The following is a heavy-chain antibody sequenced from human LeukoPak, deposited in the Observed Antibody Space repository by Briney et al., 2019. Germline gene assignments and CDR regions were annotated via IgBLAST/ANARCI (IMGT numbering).Heavy chain of an antibody. D-gene: IGHD6-6*01. CDR3: AKAVGYSSSFAYYYAMDV. CDR2: IWYDGSNK. V-gene: IGHV3-30*02. Sequence: GGSLRLSCAASGFTFSSYGMHWVCQAPGKGLEWVAVIWYDGSNKYYADSVKGRFTISRDNSKNTLYLQMNSLRAEDTAVYYCAKAVGYSSSFAYYYAMDVWGQGTTVTVSS. CDR1: GFTFSSYG. J-gene: IGHJ6*02.